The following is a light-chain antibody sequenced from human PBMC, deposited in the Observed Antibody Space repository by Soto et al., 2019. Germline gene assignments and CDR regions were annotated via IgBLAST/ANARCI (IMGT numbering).Light chain of an antibody. J-gene: IGKJ4*01. CDR1: QSVSTY. CDR2: GAS. V-gene: IGKV3-11*01. CDR3: QHRNNWPPGAA. Sequence: EIVLTQSPATLSLSPGERATLSCRASQSVSTYLAWYQQKPGQAPRLLIYGASNRATGIPARFSGSGSATDFTLIISSREPEDFAVYYWQHRNNWPPGAAFGGGTKVEIK.